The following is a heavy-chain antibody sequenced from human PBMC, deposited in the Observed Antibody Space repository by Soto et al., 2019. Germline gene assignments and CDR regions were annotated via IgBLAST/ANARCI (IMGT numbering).Heavy chain of an antibody. Sequence: QVQLVESGGGVVQPGTSLTLSCAASGFTFSNYAMHWVRQAPGKGLEWVAAMSFDGTRYYADSVKGRSTISRDSARNTVLLQTSCLRGDDTDLYYCTRGRPLPSMNTGDEPLDIWGQGTMVTVSS. V-gene: IGHV3-30*03. CDR1: GFTFSNYA. CDR3: TRGRPLPSMNTGDEPLDI. CDR2: MSFDGTR. D-gene: IGHD3-16*01. J-gene: IGHJ3*02.